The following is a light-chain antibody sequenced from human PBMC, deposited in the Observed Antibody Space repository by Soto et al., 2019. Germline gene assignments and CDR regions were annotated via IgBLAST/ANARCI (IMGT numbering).Light chain of an antibody. CDR2: AAS. Sequence: QMTQSPSSLSASVGDRVTISCRASPDISSYLAWFQQKPGKAPNSLIFAASRLQGGVPSRFGGSGSGTDFTLTITSLQPEDFATYYCHQYDLYPLTFGGGTRVEI. CDR3: HQYDLYPLT. V-gene: IGKV1-16*01. J-gene: IGKJ4*01. CDR1: PDISSY.